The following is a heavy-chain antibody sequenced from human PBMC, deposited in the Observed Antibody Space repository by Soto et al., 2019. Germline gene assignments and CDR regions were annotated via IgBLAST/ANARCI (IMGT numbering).Heavy chain of an antibody. D-gene: IGHD6-13*01. CDR2: INPSGGRT. V-gene: IGHV1-46*01. J-gene: IGHJ5*02. CDR1: GYIFTSYY. CDR3: ARVGFRIAAAGTRGNWCYP. Sequence: ASVKVSCKASGYIFTSYYMHCVREPPGQVLVWMGIINPSGGRTSHAQKFQGRVTMTRNTSRSVVYMERSSLRAEDTAVYYCARVGFRIAAAGTRGNWCYPWGQGTLVTVSS.